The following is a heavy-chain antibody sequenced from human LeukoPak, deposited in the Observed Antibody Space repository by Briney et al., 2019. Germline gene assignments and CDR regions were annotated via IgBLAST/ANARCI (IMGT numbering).Heavy chain of an antibody. D-gene: IGHD4-23*01. V-gene: IGHV1-3*02. CDR3: ARSPGGNARTWLDY. CDR2: TNGATGNT. Sequence: ASVKVSCKASGYTFTNYALHWVRQAPGQSLEWMGWTNGATGNTRFSQDFLGRLTITIDTSASTGYVELSSLRSEDTAVYYCARSPGGNARTWLDYWGQGTLVTVSS. J-gene: IGHJ4*02. CDR1: GYTFTNYA.